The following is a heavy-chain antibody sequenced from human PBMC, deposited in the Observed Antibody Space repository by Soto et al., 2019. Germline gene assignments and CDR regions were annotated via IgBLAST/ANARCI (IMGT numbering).Heavy chain of an antibody. V-gene: IGHV3-30*18. CDR2: ISYDGTNK. D-gene: IGHD4-17*01. CDR1: GFIFGSYG. Sequence: QVQLVESGGGVVQPGRSLRLSCVASGFIFGSYGMHWVRQAPGEGLEWVAVISYDGTNKYYADSVKGRFTISRDNSKNTLWLQMNSLRAEDTAVYYCAQVPRYTVTPPDDDWGQGTLVTVSS. CDR3: AQVPRYTVTPPDDD. J-gene: IGHJ4*02.